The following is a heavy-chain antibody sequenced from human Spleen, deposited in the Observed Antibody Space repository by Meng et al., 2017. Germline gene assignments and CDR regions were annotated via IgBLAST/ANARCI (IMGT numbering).Heavy chain of an antibody. CDR3: ARDEDISAAGYLLGDF. V-gene: IGHV1-8*01. CDR1: GYTFTSSD. Sequence: ASVKVSCKASGYTFTSSDISWVRQAPGQGPEFMGWMNPTSGNTGYAQKFQGRVTMTRDTSISTAHMELSGLRSDDTAVYYCARDEDISAAGYLLGDFWGQGTLVTVSS. J-gene: IGHJ4*02. D-gene: IGHD6-13*01. CDR2: MNPTSGNT.